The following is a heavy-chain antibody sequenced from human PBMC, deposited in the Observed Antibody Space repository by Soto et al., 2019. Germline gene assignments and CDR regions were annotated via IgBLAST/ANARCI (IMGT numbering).Heavy chain of an antibody. CDR2: IIPIFGTA. CDR1: GGPFSSYA. V-gene: IGHV1-69*13. Sequence: SVKVSLKASGGPFSSYAISLVRQAPGQGLEWMGGIIPIFGTANYSQKFQGRVTITADESTSTAYMELSSLRSEDTAVYYCARDQRHGSGSYKASGYFDYWGQGTMVTVSS. J-gene: IGHJ4*02. D-gene: IGHD3-10*01. CDR3: ARDQRHGSGSYKASGYFDY.